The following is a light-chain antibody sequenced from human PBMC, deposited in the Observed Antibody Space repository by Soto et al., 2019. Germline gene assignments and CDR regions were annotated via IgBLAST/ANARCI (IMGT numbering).Light chain of an antibody. CDR1: QDISDY. V-gene: IGKV1-39*01. J-gene: IGKJ5*01. Sequence: EIQWTHSPSFLSSSVVYRVTITGRASQDISDYLAWYQQRPGKAPKLLIYAASSLQSGVPSRFSGSGSGTDFTLTISSLQPEDFVTYYCQQTYSTPITFGQGTRLEIK. CDR3: QQTYSTPIT. CDR2: AAS.